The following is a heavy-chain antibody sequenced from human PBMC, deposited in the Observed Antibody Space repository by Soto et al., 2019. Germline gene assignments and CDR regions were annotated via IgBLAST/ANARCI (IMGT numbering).Heavy chain of an antibody. V-gene: IGHV3-33*01. CDR2: IWSDGSDK. D-gene: IGHD2-15*01. CDR1: GFTFSSYG. Sequence: QVQLVESGGGVVQPGRSLRLSCAASGFTFSSYGMHWVRQAPGKGLEWVAVIWSDGSDKYYADSVKGRFTISRDNSKNTLYLQMNSLRAEDTAVYYCARGVAHRYAFDMWGQGTVLTVAS. CDR3: ARGVAHRYAFDM. J-gene: IGHJ3*02.